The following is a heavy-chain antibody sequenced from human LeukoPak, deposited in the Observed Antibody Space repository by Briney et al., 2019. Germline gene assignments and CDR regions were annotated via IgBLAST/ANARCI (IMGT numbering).Heavy chain of an antibody. D-gene: IGHD2-15*01. CDR1: GGSVSSSFYY. V-gene: IGHV4-39*01. CDR2: MYYSGTT. Sequence: SETLSLTCAVSGGSVSSSFYYWGWIRQPPGKGLEWIGSMYYSGTTYYNPSLKTRVTISVDTPKNQFSLELTSVTAADTAVYYCARQAYCSAPLTCNRGWYDPWGQGTLVTVSS. CDR3: ARQAYCSAPLTCNRGWYDP. J-gene: IGHJ5*02.